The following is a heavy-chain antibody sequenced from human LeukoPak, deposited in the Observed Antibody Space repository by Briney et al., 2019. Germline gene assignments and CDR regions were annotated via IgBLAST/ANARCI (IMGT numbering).Heavy chain of an antibody. J-gene: IGHJ4*02. D-gene: IGHD4-17*01. V-gene: IGHV1-69*06. CDR1: GGTFSSYA. Sequence: VXXSCKASGGTFSSYAISWVRQAPGQGLEWMGGIIPIFGTANYAQKFQGRVTITADKSTSTAYMELSSLRSEDTAVYYCASTVTRYFDYWGQGTLVTVSS. CDR2: IIPIFGTA. CDR3: ASTVTRYFDY.